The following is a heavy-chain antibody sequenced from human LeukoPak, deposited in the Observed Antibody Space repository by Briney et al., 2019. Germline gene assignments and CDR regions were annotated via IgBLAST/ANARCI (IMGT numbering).Heavy chain of an antibody. V-gene: IGHV1-8*01. CDR2: MNPNSGNT. CDR3: ARALGSDGYSYGYRDY. Sequence: ASVKVSCKASGYTFTSYDINWVRQATGQGLEWTGWMNPNSGNTGYAQKFQGRVTMTRNTSISTAYMELSSLRSEDTAVYYCARALGSDGYSYGYRDYWGQGTLVTVSS. CDR1: GYTFTSYD. J-gene: IGHJ4*02. D-gene: IGHD5-18*01.